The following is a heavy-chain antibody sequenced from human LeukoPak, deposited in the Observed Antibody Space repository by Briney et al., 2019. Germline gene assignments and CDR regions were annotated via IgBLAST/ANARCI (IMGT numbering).Heavy chain of an antibody. Sequence: SETLSLTCTVSGGSISSYYWSWIRQPAGKGLEWIGRIYTSGSTNYNPSLKSRVTMPVDTSKNQFSLKLSSVTAADTAVYYCARDGYRWSSSHKTHYFDYWGQGTLVTVSS. CDR2: IYTSGST. CDR1: GGSISSYY. J-gene: IGHJ4*02. CDR3: ARDGYRWSSSHKTHYFDY. V-gene: IGHV4-4*07. D-gene: IGHD1-26*01.